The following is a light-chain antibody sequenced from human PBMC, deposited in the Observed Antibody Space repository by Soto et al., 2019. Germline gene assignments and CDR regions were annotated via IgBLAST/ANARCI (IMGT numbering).Light chain of an antibody. Sequence: QSVLTQPASVSGSPGQSIAISCTGSSSDIGIYKYVSWYQQHPGKVPKLIIYEVTNRPSGVSNRFSGSKSGNTASLTISGLQAEDEADYYCSSYTSSSLWVFGTGTKVTVL. CDR2: EVT. V-gene: IGLV2-14*01. CDR3: SSYTSSSLWV. CDR1: SSDIGIYKY. J-gene: IGLJ1*01.